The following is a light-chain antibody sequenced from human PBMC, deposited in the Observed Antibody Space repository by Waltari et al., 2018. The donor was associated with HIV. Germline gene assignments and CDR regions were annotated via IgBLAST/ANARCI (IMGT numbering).Light chain of an antibody. CDR2: EVS. Sequence: QSALTQPPSASGSLGQSVTISCTGSSSDIGAYDSVSWFQQHPNNAPTLLLYEVSKRPSGVPDRFSGSRSSETAFLSVSGLQPDDTAAYFCSSYGDNIRVLFGGGTNLTVL. CDR1: SSDIGAYDS. V-gene: IGLV2-8*01. J-gene: IGLJ2*01. CDR3: SSYGDNIRVL.